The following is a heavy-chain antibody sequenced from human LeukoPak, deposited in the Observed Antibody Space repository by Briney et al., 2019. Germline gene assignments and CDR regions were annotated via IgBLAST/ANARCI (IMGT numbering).Heavy chain of an antibody. CDR1: GYTFTSYG. Sequence: GASVKVSCKASGYTFTSYGISWVRQAPGQGLEWMGWINPNSGGTNYAQKFQGRVTMTRDTSISTAYMELSRLRSDDTAVYYCARSRGVVLRFLEWLPSSNGMDVWGQGTTVTVSS. CDR3: ARSRGVVLRFLEWLPSSNGMDV. D-gene: IGHD3-3*01. J-gene: IGHJ6*02. V-gene: IGHV1-2*02. CDR2: INPNSGGT.